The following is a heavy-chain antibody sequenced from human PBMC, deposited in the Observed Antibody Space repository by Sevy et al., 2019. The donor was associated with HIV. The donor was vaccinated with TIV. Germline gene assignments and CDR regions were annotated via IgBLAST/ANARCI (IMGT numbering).Heavy chain of an antibody. V-gene: IGHV3-23*01. D-gene: IGHD5-18*01. J-gene: IGHJ4*02. CDR3: AKKMGAGSGMAFLVDY. CDR2: ISGTGDYT. CDR1: GFTFSSVA. Sequence: GGSLRLSCAASGFTFSSVAMGWVHQAPGKGLDWISVISGTGDYTYYADSVKGRFTISRDNSKNTLFLQMNSLRAEDTAIFYCAKKMGAGSGMAFLVDYWGQGTLVTVSS.